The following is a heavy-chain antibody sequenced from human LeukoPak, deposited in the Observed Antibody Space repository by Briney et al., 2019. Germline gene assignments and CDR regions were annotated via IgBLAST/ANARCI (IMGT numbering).Heavy chain of an antibody. D-gene: IGHD5-18*01. CDR1: GFTFSSYG. J-gene: IGHJ4*02. Sequence: GGSLRLSCAASGFTFSSYGMHGVRQAPGKGLEGVAVISYDGSNKYYADSVKGRFTISRDNSKNTLYLQMNSLRAEDTAVYYCANTVDTAVSTTFDYWGQGTLVTVSS. CDR2: ISYDGSNK. CDR3: ANTVDTAVSTTFDY. V-gene: IGHV3-30*18.